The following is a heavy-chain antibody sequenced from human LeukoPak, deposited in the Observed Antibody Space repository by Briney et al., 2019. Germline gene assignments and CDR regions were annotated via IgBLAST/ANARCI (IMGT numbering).Heavy chain of an antibody. V-gene: IGHV1-2*02. CDR2: INPNSGGT. D-gene: IGHD7-27*01. CDR1: GYTFTGYY. J-gene: IGHJ6*03. Sequence: ASVKVSCKASGYTFTGYYMHWVRQAPGQGLEWMGWINPNSGGTNYAQKFQGRVTMTRDTSISTAYMELSRLRSDDTAVYYCARDQETGEYYYYYYMDVWGKGTTVTVSS. CDR3: ARDQETGEYYYYYYMDV.